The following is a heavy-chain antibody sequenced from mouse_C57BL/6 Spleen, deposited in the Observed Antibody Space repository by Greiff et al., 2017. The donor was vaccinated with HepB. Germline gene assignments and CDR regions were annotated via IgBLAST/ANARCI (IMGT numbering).Heavy chain of an antibody. J-gene: IGHJ1*03. CDR3: ARDDGNYYWYFDV. CDR2: IYPGDGDT. V-gene: IGHV1-82*01. CDR1: GYAFSSSW. Sequence: VKLVESGPELVKPGASVKLSCKASGYAFSSSWMNWVKQRPGKGLEWIGRIYPGDGDTNYNGKFTGKATLTADKSSSTAYMQLSSLASEDSAVYVCARDDGNYYWYFDVWGTGTTVTVSS. D-gene: IGHD2-3*01.